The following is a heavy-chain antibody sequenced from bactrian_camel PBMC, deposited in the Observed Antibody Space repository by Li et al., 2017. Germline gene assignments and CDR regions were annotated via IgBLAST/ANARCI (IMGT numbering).Heavy chain of an antibody. CDR1: GYTVTKSF. CDR2: ISWSGDST. CDR3: AASRGVASFSAMTYAY. Sequence: HVQLVESGGGSVQAGGSLRLSCAAAGYTVTKSFMAWFRQAPGGEREGVAAISWSGDSTDYADSVSGRVTISRDNAKNMVYLQMKSLKPEDTAMYYCAASRGVASFSAMTYAYWGQGTQVTVS. J-gene: IGHJ4*01. D-gene: IGHD1*01. V-gene: IGHV3-3*01.